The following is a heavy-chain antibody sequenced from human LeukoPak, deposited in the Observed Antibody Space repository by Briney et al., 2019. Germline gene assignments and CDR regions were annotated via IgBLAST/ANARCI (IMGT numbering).Heavy chain of an antibody. CDR1: GGTFTNYA. D-gene: IGHD3-10*01. J-gene: IGHJ4*02. V-gene: IGHV1-69*13. Sequence: SVKVSCKASGGTFTNYAISWVRQAPGQGLEWMGGIIPIFGTADYTQKFQGRVTITADESTSTAYMELSSLRSEDTAVYYCARDPSMVRGENTPYFDYWGQGTLVTVSS. CDR3: ARDPSMVRGENTPYFDY. CDR2: IIPIFGTA.